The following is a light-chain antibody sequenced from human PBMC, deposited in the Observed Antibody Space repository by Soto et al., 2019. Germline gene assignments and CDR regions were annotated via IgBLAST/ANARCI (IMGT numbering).Light chain of an antibody. CDR1: RDVSRW. J-gene: IGKJ1*01. CDR3: QQAKNFPRS. V-gene: IGKV1-12*01. Sequence: DLQMTQSPSSLSAAVGDRVTITCRAARDVSRWLAWYQHRPGEAPKLLIYLASTLQSGVPSRFSGSGSGTEFNLTISGLQTEDFATYYCQQAKNFPRSFGQGTKVDIK. CDR2: LAS.